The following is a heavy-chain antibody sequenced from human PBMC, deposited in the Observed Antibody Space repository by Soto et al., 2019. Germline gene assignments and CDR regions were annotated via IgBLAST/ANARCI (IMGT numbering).Heavy chain of an antibody. D-gene: IGHD1-26*01. CDR1: GGSISSTTDY. CDR2: IYSSGST. J-gene: IGHJ4*02. V-gene: IGHV4-30-4*01. CDR3: VRGSDCATTSACDRYFDS. Sequence: QVRLQESGPGLVKASQTLSLTCTVSGGSISSTTDYWGWVRQPPGKGLEWIGYIYSSGSTYSNPSLQPPVAMSVDTSQNHCSLSLSSVTAADTAVYFCVRGSDCATTSACDRYFDSWGQGTLVTVSS.